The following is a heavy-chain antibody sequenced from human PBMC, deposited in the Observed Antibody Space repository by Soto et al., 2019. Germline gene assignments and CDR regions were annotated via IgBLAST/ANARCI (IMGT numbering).Heavy chain of an antibody. CDR2: IYYSGST. CDR1: GGSISSYY. Sequence: QVQLQESAPGLVKPSETLSLTCTVSGGSISSYYWSWIRQPPGKGLEWIGYIYYSGSTNYNPSLKSRVTISVDTSKNQFSLKLSSVTAADTAVYYCARDPRWLHPYWYFDLWGRGTLVTVSS. V-gene: IGHV4-59*01. J-gene: IGHJ2*01. D-gene: IGHD5-12*01. CDR3: ARDPRWLHPYWYFDL.